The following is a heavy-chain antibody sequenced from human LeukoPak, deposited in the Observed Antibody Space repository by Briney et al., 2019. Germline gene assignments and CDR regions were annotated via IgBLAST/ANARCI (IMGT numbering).Heavy chain of an antibody. J-gene: IGHJ4*02. Sequence: GGSRRLSCAASGFTFSSYWMSWVRQAPGKGLEWVANIKQDGSEKYYVDSVKGRFTISRDNAKNSLYLQMNSLRAEDTAVYYCAKSSYYDSSGFYREYYFDYWGRGTLVTVSS. CDR2: IKQDGSEK. CDR1: GFTFSSYW. V-gene: IGHV3-7*01. D-gene: IGHD3-22*01. CDR3: AKSSYYDSSGFYREYYFDY.